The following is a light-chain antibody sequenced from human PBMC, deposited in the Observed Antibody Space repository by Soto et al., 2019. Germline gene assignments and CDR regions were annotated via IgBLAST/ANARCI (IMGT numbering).Light chain of an antibody. V-gene: IGLV2-8*01. CDR1: SSDVGGYNY. Sequence: QSALTQPASVSGSPGQSITISCTGTSSDVGGYNYVSWYQQHPGKAPKLMIYEVSKRPSGVPDRFSGSKSGNTASLTVSGLQGEDEADYYCYSYAGSDNMIFGGGTKLTVL. CDR3: YSYAGSDNMI. J-gene: IGLJ2*01. CDR2: EVS.